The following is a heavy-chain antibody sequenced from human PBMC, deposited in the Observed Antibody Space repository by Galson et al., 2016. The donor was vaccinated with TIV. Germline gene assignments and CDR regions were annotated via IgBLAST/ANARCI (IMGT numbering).Heavy chain of an antibody. V-gene: IGHV3-30*02. CDR1: GFTFSIYG. CDR3: AKKGGLDV. J-gene: IGHJ6*01. Sequence: SLRLSCAASGFTFSIYGMHWVRQAPGKGLEWVASIGNDGVDKHADSVKGRFTISRDNSKSTLYLHLSSLRADDTAVYYCAKKGGLDVWGRGTTVTVSS. CDR2: IGNDGVDK.